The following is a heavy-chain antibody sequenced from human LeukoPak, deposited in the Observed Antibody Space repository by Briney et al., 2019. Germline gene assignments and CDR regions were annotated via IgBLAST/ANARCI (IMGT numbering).Heavy chain of an antibody. D-gene: IGHD3-16*02. Sequence: SETLSLTCTVSGGSTSSYCWSWIRQPPGKGLEWIGYIYNSGNTNYNPSLKSRVTISVDTSKNQFSLKLSSVTAADTAVYYCAREDRLSHHTVFDYWGQGTLVTVSS. V-gene: IGHV4-59*01. CDR1: GGSTSSYC. CDR3: AREDRLSHHTVFDY. CDR2: IYNSGNT. J-gene: IGHJ4*02.